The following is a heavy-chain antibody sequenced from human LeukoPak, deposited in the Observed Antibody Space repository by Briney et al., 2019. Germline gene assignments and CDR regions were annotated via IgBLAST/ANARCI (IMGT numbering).Heavy chain of an antibody. J-gene: IGHJ5*02. CDR3: AKDLVRAGVLRFLEWRNLGSWFDP. D-gene: IGHD3-3*01. CDR1: GFTFSSYA. Sequence: PGGSLRLSCAASGFTFSSYAMSWVRQAPGKGLEWVSAISGSGGSTYYADSVKGRFTISRDNSKNTLYLQMNSLRAEDTAVYYCAKDLVRAGVLRFLEWRNLGSWFDPWGQGTLVTVSS. CDR2: ISGSGGST. V-gene: IGHV3-23*01.